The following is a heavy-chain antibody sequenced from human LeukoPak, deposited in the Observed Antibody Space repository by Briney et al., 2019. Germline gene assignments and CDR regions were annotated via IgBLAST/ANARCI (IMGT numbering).Heavy chain of an antibody. D-gene: IGHD1-1*01. CDR3: ARATRGLDY. Sequence: SETLSPTCTVSGGSINSYYWSWIRQPPGKGLEWIGYIYYSGSTNYNPSLKSRVTISVDTSKNQFSLKLSSVTAADTAVYYCARATRGLDYWGQGTLVTVSS. CDR2: IYYSGST. V-gene: IGHV4-59*01. CDR1: GGSINSYY. J-gene: IGHJ4*02.